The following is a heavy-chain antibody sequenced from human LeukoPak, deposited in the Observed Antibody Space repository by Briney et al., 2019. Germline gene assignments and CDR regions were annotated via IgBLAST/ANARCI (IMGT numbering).Heavy chain of an antibody. V-gene: IGHV3-30-3*01. J-gene: IGHJ6*02. CDR1: GFTFSSYA. Sequence: QPGGSLRLSCAASGFTFSSYAMHWVRQAPGKGLEWVAVISYDGSNKYYADSVKGRFTISRDNSKNTLYLQMNSLRAEDMAVYYCARAMTTAPYYGMDVWGQGTTVTVSS. CDR3: ARAMTTAPYYGMDV. D-gene: IGHD4-17*01. CDR2: ISYDGSNK.